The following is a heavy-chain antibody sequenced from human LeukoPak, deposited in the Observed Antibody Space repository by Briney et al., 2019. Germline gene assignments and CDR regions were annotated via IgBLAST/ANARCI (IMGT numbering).Heavy chain of an antibody. CDR1: GGSFSDYY. J-gene: IGHJ5*02. CDR3: ARSRVYDILTGYLYNWFDP. V-gene: IGHV4-34*09. Sequence: SETLSLTCAVYGGSFSDYYWAWIRQPPGKGLEWIGYIYYSGSTYYNPSLKSRVTISVDTSKNQFSLKLSSVTAADTAVYYCARSRVYDILTGYLYNWFDPWGQGTLVTVSS. CDR2: IYYSGST. D-gene: IGHD3-9*01.